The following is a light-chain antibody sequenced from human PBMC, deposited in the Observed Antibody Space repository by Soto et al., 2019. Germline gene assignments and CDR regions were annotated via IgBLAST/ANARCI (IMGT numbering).Light chain of an antibody. V-gene: IGKV4-1*01. Sequence: DIVMTQSPDSLAVSLGARATINCKSRQSLLISSNGKNSLAGYQQKPGQPPKVLFYWASTRDAGVPARFSGSGFGTDFTRTINSLHTADVAVEFCPQYYTRPYSFGQGTKLE. CDR2: WAS. CDR1: QSLLISSNGKNS. CDR3: PQYYTRPYS. J-gene: IGKJ2*01.